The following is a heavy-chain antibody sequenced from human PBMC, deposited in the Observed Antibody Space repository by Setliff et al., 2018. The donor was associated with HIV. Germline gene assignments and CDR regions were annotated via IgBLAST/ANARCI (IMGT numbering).Heavy chain of an antibody. CDR3: VRGRGGGPDVFDI. J-gene: IGHJ3*02. CDR2: INNDGRKT. D-gene: IGHD2-15*01. CDR1: GFTFSTYW. V-gene: IGHV3-74*03. Sequence: GGSLRLSCAASGFTFSTYWMHWVRQAPGKGLVWVSHINNDGRKTTYADSVKGRFTVSRDNAKSALYLQMNNLSVDDTAVYYCVRGRGGGPDVFDIWGQGTMVTVSS.